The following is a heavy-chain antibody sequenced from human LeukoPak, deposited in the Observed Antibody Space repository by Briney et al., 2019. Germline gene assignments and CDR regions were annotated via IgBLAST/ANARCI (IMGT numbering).Heavy chain of an antibody. CDR3: ARGGGFGYSYGSGDGMDV. D-gene: IGHD5-18*01. CDR2: ISSSGSTI. CDR1: GFTFSDYY. V-gene: IGHV3-11*01. J-gene: IGHJ6*02. Sequence: GGSLRLSCAASGFTFSDYYMSWIRQAPGKGLEWVSYISSSGSTIYYADSVKGRFTISRDNAKNSLYLQMNSLRAADTAVYYCARGGGFGYSYGSGDGMDVWGQGTTVTVSS.